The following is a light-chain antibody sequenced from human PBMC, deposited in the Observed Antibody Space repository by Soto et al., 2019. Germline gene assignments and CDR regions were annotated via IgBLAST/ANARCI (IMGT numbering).Light chain of an antibody. CDR1: NSNIGSNT. V-gene: IGLV1-44*01. J-gene: IGLJ3*02. CDR3: AAWDDSLSGHWV. Sequence: QSVLTQPPSASGTPGQRVTISCSGSNSNIGSNTVNWYQQLPGTAPKLLIYRNNQWPSGVPDRFSGSKSGTSASLAISGHQSEDEADYYCAAWDDSLSGHWVFGGGTKLTVL. CDR2: RNN.